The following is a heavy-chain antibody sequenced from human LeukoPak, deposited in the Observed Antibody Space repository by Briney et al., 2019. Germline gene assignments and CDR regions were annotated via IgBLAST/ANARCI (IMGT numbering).Heavy chain of an antibody. CDR1: GYTFPNYG. CDR2: ISGYNGYT. V-gene: IGHV1-18*01. J-gene: IGHJ4*02. Sequence: ASVKVSCKASGYTFPNYGISWVRQAPGQGLEWMGWISGYNGYTNYAQRIQARVTMTADTSTSTAYMELSSLRSEDTAVYYCARDRGGYDFDYWGQGTLVTVSS. D-gene: IGHD5-12*01. CDR3: ARDRGGYDFDY.